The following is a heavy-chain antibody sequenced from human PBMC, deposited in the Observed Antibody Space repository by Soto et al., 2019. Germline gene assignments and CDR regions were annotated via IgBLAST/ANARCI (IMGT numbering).Heavy chain of an antibody. CDR1: GFTFSNYG. V-gene: IGHV3-33*01. Sequence: QVQLVESGGGVVQPGRSLRLSCAASGFTFSNYGMHWVRQAPGKGLGWVAVISNDGSNRYHADSVKDRFTISRDNSKNTLYLQMNNLSAESSAVYYCARDDEYSVNGMDVWGKGTTVTVSP. J-gene: IGHJ6*04. D-gene: IGHD4-17*01. CDR2: ISNDGSNR. CDR3: ARDDEYSVNGMDV.